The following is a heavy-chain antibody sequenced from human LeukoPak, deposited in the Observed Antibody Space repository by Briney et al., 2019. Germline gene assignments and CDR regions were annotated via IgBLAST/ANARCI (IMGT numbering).Heavy chain of an antibody. V-gene: IGHV3-43D*04. CDR2: IIWDGGST. D-gene: IGHD5-12*01. J-gene: IGHJ4*02. CDR1: GFTFDDYA. Sequence: PGGSLRLSCAASGFTFDDYAMHWVRQAPGKGLEWGSLIIWDGGSTYYADSVKGRFTISRDNSKNSLYLQMNSLRAEDTALYYCAKGYSGYDYSEGGFGFDYWGQGTLVTVPS. CDR3: AKGYSGYDYSEGGFGFDY.